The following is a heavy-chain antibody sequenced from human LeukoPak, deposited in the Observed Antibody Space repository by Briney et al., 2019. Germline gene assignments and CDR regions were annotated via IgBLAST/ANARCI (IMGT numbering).Heavy chain of an antibody. V-gene: IGHV4-34*01. CDR2: IYYSGST. Sequence: PSETLSLTCAVYGGSFSGYYWSWIRQPPGKGLEWIGSIYYSGSTYYNPSLKSRVTISVDTSKNQFSLKLSSVTAADTAVYYCARAMGTIFGVVSPYFDYWGQGTLVTVSS. CDR1: GGSFSGYY. J-gene: IGHJ4*02. CDR3: ARAMGTIFGVVSPYFDY. D-gene: IGHD3-3*01.